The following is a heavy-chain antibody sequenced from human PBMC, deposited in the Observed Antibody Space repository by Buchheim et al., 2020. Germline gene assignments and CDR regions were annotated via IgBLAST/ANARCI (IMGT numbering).Heavy chain of an antibody. Sequence: QVQLVESGGGVVQPGRSLRLSCAASGFTFSSYGMHWVRQAPGKGLEWVAVISYDGSNKYYADSVKGRFTISRDNSKNTLYLQMNSLRAEDTAVYYRAKTLFGVVKYYMDVWGKGTT. V-gene: IGHV3-30*18. J-gene: IGHJ6*03. CDR1: GFTFSSYG. D-gene: IGHD3-3*01. CDR2: ISYDGSNK. CDR3: AKTLFGVVKYYMDV.